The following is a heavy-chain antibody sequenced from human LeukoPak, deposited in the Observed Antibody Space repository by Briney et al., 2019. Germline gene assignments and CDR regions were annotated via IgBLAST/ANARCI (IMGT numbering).Heavy chain of an antibody. J-gene: IGHJ4*02. V-gene: IGHV3-74*01. CDR3: ARGDPSWGVVVISEAHY. CDR2: INSDGSST. D-gene: IGHD3-22*01. CDR1: GFTFSSYW. Sequence: PGGSLRLSCAASGFTFSSYWMHWVRQAPGKGLVWVSRINSDGSSTSYADSVKGRFTISRDNAKNTLQLQMNSLRVEDTAVYYCARGDPSWGVVVISEAHYWGQGTLVTVSS.